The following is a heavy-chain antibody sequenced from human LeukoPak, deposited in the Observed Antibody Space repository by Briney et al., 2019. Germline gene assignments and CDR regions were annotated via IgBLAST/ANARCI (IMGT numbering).Heavy chain of an antibody. CDR1: GLTFSTSG. D-gene: IGHD2-2*01. Sequence: GGSLRLSCTASGLTFSTSGFNWVRQAPGKGLEWVAVIWDDGTTKYYADSVKGRFTISRDNSKNTLYLQMNSLRAEDTAMYYCVKDLFRSTYYFDYWGQGILVTVSS. V-gene: IGHV3-33*06. CDR2: IWDDGTTK. CDR3: VKDLFRSTYYFDY. J-gene: IGHJ4*02.